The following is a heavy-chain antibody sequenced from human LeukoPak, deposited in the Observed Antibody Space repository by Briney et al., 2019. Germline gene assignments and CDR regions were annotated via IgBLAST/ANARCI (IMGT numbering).Heavy chain of an antibody. CDR1: GFTFDDYA. V-gene: IGHV3-9*01. D-gene: IGHD2-2*01. CDR3: ANLGYCSSTSCYHGY. J-gene: IGHJ4*02. CDR2: ISWNSGSI. Sequence: GGSLRLSCAASGFTFDDYAMHWVRQAPGKGLEWVSGISWNSGSIGYADSVKGRFTISRDNAKNSLYLQMNSLRAEDTALYYCANLGYCSSTSCYHGYWGQGTLVTVSS.